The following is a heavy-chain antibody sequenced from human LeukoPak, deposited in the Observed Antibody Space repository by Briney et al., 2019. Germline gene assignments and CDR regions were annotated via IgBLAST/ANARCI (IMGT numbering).Heavy chain of an antibody. J-gene: IGHJ5*02. CDR3: ARDRTAADP. CDR2: IYSDDRT. D-gene: IGHD6-13*01. CDR1: GFTVSNYY. V-gene: IGHV3-53*01. Sequence: GGSLRLPCAASGFTVSNYYMSWVRQAPGKGLEWVSVIYSDDRTYHADSVKGRFTISRDNSKNTLYLQMDNLRVEDTAVYYCARDRTAADPWGQGTLVTVSS.